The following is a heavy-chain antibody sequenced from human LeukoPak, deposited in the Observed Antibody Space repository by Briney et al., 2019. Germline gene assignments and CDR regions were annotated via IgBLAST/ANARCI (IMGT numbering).Heavy chain of an antibody. CDR2: VSGGGAYT. D-gene: IGHD2-2*02. CDR1: GFSFSSFA. CDR3: AKTESPAAIRAGSDY. J-gene: IGHJ4*02. V-gene: IGHV3-23*01. Sequence: QPGGSLTLSCVGSGFSFSSFAMSWVRQAPGKGLEWFSTVSGGGAYTYYAGSVKGRFTISRDNSNNTLYLQMNSLRAEDTAVYYCAKTESPAAIRAGSDYWGQGTLVTVSS.